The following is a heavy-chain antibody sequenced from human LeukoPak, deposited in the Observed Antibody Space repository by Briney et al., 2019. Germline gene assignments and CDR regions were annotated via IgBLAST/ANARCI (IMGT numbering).Heavy chain of an antibody. V-gene: IGHV4-30-4*01. CDR1: GGSISSGDYY. CDR3: AISTSCCLNGMDV. J-gene: IGHJ6*04. Sequence: NPSETLSLTCTVSGGSISSGDYYWSWIRQPPGKGLEWIGYIYYGGSTYYNPSLKSRVTISVDTSKNQFSLKLSSVTAADTAVYYCAISTSCCLNGMDVWGKGTTVTVSS. D-gene: IGHD2-2*01. CDR2: IYYGGST.